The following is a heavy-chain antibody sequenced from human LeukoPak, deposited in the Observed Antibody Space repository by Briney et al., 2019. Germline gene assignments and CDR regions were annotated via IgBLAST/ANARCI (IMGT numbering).Heavy chain of an antibody. D-gene: IGHD5-18*01. CDR1: GFSLSPYW. CDR2: INSDGSIT. V-gene: IGHV3-74*01. Sequence: GGSLRLSCAASGFSLSPYWMHWVRQAPGKGLVWVARINSDGSITGYTNSVKGRFTISRDNAKNSLYLQMNSLRAEDTAVYYCARDLIGYSYGYRSGHYFDYWGQGTLVTVSS. CDR3: ARDLIGYSYGYRSGHYFDY. J-gene: IGHJ4*02.